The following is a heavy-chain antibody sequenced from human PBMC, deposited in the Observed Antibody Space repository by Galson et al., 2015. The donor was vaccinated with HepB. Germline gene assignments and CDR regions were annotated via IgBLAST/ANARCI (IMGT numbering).Heavy chain of an antibody. CDR3: AKVATRRDIVVVVRPEAQGDFDY. CDR1: GFTFSSYA. J-gene: IGHJ4*02. D-gene: IGHD2-15*01. V-gene: IGHV3-23*01. Sequence: SLRLSCAASGFTFSSYAMSWVRQAPGKGLEWVSAISGSGGSTYYADSVKGRFTISRDNSKNTLYLQMNSLRAEDTAVYYCAKVATRRDIVVVVRPEAQGDFDYWGQGTLVTVSS. CDR2: ISGSGGST.